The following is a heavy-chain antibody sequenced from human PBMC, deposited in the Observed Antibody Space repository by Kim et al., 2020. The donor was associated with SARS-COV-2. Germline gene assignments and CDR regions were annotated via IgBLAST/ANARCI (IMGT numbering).Heavy chain of an antibody. J-gene: IGHJ6*02. CDR2: ISSSGSTI. V-gene: IGHV3-11*01. CDR1: GFTFSDYY. CDR3: ARDKGRSSSFLFVGYYGMDG. D-gene: IGHD6-6*01. Sequence: GGSLRLSCAASGFTFSDYYMSWIRQAPGKGLEWVSYISSSGSTIYYADSVKGRFTISRDNAKNSLYLQMNSLRAEDTAVYYCARDKGRSSSFLFVGYYGMDGSGRGTTVTVSS.